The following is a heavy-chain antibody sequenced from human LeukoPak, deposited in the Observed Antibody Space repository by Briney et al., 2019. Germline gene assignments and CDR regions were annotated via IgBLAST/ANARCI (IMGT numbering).Heavy chain of an antibody. Sequence: GGSLRLSCAASGFTFSTYAMSWVRQAPGKGLEWVSGISGGGGSTYYADSVKGRFTISRDNSKNTLYLQMNSLRAEDTAVYYCAKDPTTDYGDYVDYWGQGTLVTVSS. CDR3: AKDPTTDYGDYVDY. CDR2: ISGGGGST. J-gene: IGHJ4*02. D-gene: IGHD4-17*01. V-gene: IGHV3-23*01. CDR1: GFTFSTYA.